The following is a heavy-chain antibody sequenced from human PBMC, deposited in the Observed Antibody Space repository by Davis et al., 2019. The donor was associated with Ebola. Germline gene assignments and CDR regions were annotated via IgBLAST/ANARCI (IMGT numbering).Heavy chain of an antibody. J-gene: IGHJ4*02. CDR1: GYTFAAHY. CDR2: ISAYNGNT. D-gene: IGHD1-26*01. Sequence: ASVKVSCKASGYTFAAHYIHWVRQAPGQGLEWMGWISAYNGNTNYAQKLQGRVTMTTDTSTSTAYMELRSLRSDDTAVYWCARGEGAPDFWGQGTLVTVSS. CDR3: ARGEGAPDF. V-gene: IGHV1-18*04.